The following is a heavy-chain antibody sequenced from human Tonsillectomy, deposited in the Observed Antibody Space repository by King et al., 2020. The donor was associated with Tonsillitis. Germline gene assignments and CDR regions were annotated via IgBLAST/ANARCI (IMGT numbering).Heavy chain of an antibody. CDR1: GGSISIYN. D-gene: IGHD6-13*01. CDR3: ARLVCGSTSGSSSGWYTF. J-gene: IGHJ4*02. V-gene: IGHV4-59*08. Sequence: QLQESGPGLVKPSETLSLTCTVSGGSISIYNWSWIRQPPGKGLEWIGYIYYSGSTNYNPSLKSRVTISVDTSKNKFSLKLSSVTAADTAVYYCARLVCGSTSGSSSGWYTFWGQGTLVTVSS. CDR2: IYYSGST.